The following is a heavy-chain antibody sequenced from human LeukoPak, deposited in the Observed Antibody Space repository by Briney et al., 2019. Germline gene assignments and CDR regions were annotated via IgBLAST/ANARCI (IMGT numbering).Heavy chain of an antibody. CDR3: ARGITPLTSYYGSGSCFDY. D-gene: IGHD3-10*01. J-gene: IGHJ4*02. CDR1: GYTFTGYY. V-gene: IGHV1-2*02. Sequence: ASVKVSCRASGYTFTGYYVHWVRQAPGQGLEWMGWINPNSGGTNYAQKFQGRVTMTRDTSISTAYMELSSLTSEDTAVYYCARGITPLTSYYGSGSCFDYWGQGTLVTVSS. CDR2: INPNSGGT.